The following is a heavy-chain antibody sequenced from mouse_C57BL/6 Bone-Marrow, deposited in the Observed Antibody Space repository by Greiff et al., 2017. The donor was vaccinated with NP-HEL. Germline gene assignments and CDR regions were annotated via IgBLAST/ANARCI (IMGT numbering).Heavy chain of an antibody. D-gene: IGHD2-5*01. CDR1: GYTFTSYG. V-gene: IGHV1-81*01. CDR3: AYSNYGWYFDV. Sequence: QVQLQQSGAELARPGASVKLSCKASGYTFTSYGISWVKQRTGQGLEWIGEIYPRSGNTYYNEKFKGKATLTADKYSSTAYMELRSLTSEDSAVYFCAYSNYGWYFDVWGTGTTVTVSS. J-gene: IGHJ1*03. CDR2: IYPRSGNT.